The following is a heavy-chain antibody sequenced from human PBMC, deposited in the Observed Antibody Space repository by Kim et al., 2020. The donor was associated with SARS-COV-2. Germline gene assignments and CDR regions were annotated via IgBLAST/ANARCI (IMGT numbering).Heavy chain of an antibody. J-gene: IGHJ5*02. CDR3: ARPRNGYNFDWFDP. D-gene: IGHD5-12*01. V-gene: IGHV1-69*13. Sequence: SVKVSCKASGGTFSSYAISWVRQAPGQGLEWMGGIIPIFGTANYAQKFQGRVTITADESTSTAYMELSSLRSEDTAVYYCARPRNGYNFDWFDPWGQGTLGTVSS. CDR1: GGTFSSYA. CDR2: IIPIFGTA.